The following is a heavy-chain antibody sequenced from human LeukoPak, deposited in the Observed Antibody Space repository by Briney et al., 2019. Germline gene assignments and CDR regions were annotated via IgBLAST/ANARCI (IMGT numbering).Heavy chain of an antibody. Sequence: GASVKVSCKASGYTFTSYGISWVRQAPRQGLEWMGWISAYNGNTNYAQKLQGRVTMTTDTSTSTACMELRSLRSDDTAVYYCARDFVGIAVAGTGSNWFDPWGQGTLVTVSS. J-gene: IGHJ5*02. V-gene: IGHV1-18*01. D-gene: IGHD6-19*01. CDR1: GYTFTSYG. CDR2: ISAYNGNT. CDR3: ARDFVGIAVAGTGSNWFDP.